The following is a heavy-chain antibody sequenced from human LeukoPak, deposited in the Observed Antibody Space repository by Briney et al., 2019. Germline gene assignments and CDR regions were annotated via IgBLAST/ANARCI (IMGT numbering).Heavy chain of an antibody. Sequence: GGSLRLSCAASGFTFSSYAMSWVRQAPGKGLEWVSGISGSGDNTYYADSVKGRFTISRDNSKNTLYVQVNSLGTEDTAANYCAKGSYYDSSGSFYFDYWGQGTLVTVSS. CDR2: ISGSGDNT. D-gene: IGHD3-22*01. V-gene: IGHV3-23*01. CDR1: GFTFSSYA. CDR3: AKGSYYDSSGSFYFDY. J-gene: IGHJ4*02.